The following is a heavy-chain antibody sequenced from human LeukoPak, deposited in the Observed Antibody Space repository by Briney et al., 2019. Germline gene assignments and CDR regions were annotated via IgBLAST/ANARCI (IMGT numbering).Heavy chain of an antibody. D-gene: IGHD3-9*01. Sequence: GGSLRLSCAASGFTFSSYGMSWVRQAPGKGLEWVSAISGSGGSTYYADSVKGRFTISRDNSKNTLYLQMNSLRAEDTAVYYCAKDLGYYDILTGYGDYWGQGTLVTVSS. CDR3: AKDLGYYDILTGYGDY. CDR1: GFTFSSYG. J-gene: IGHJ4*02. V-gene: IGHV3-23*01. CDR2: ISGSGGST.